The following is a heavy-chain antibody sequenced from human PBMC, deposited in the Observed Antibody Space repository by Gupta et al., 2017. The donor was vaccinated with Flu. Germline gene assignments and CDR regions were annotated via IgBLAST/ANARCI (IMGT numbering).Heavy chain of an antibody. Sequence: MSWVRQAPGKGLEWVSAISGSGGSTYYADSVKGRFTISRDNSKNTLYLQMNSLRAEDTAVYYCAKKLYGGGNSFLYAFDIWGQGTMVTVSS. CDR3: AKKLYGGGNSFLYAFDI. J-gene: IGHJ3*02. CDR2: ISGSGGST. D-gene: IGHD2-21*02. V-gene: IGHV3-23*01.